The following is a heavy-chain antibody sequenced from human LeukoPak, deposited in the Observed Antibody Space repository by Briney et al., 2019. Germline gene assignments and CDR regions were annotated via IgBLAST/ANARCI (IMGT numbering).Heavy chain of an antibody. CDR2: ISAYNGNT. V-gene: IGHV1-18*01. Sequence: GASVKVSCKASGYTFTSYGISWVRQAPGQGLEWMGWISAYNGNTNYAQKLQGRVTMTTDTSTSTAYMELRSLRSDDTAVYYCARDPHDYYDSSGRDYWGQGTLVTVSS. CDR3: ARDPHDYYDSSGRDY. CDR1: GYTFTSYG. D-gene: IGHD3-22*01. J-gene: IGHJ4*02.